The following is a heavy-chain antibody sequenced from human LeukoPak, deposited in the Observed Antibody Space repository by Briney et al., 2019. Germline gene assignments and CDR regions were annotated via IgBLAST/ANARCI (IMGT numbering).Heavy chain of an antibody. CDR2: IYYSGST. CDR1: GGSISSRSYY. Sequence: SETLSLTCTVSGGSISSRSYYWGWIRQPPGKGLEWIGSIYYSGSTYYNPSLQSRVTISVDTSKNQFSLKLNSVTAADTAVYYCARATTVTTFDIWGQGTMVTVSS. CDR3: ARATTVTTFDI. J-gene: IGHJ3*02. V-gene: IGHV4-39*01. D-gene: IGHD4-17*01.